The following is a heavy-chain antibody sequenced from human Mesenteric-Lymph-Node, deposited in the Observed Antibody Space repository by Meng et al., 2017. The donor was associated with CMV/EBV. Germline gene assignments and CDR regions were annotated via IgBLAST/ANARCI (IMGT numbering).Heavy chain of an antibody. CDR1: GFTFSSYA. CDR3: AKVYSSSWYIVYGMDV. Sequence: GSLRLSCAASGFTFSSYAMSWVRQAPGKGLEWVSAISSSGGSTYYVESAKGRFTISRDNSKNTLYLQMNSLRAEDTAVYYCAKVYSSSWYIVYGMDVWGQGTTVTVSS. D-gene: IGHD6-13*01. J-gene: IGHJ6*02. V-gene: IGHV3-23*01. CDR2: ISSSGGST.